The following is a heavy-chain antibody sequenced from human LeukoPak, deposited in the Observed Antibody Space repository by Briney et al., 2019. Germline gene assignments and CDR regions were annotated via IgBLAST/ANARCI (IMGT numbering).Heavy chain of an antibody. Sequence: SETLSLTCTVSGGSISSYYWSWIRQPPGKGLEWIGYIYYSGSTNYNPSLTSRVAISVDTSKNQFSLKLSSVTAADTDVYYCARHYLDGGSYSFDYWGQGTLVTVSS. V-gene: IGHV4-59*08. J-gene: IGHJ4*02. CDR3: ARHYLDGGSYSFDY. CDR1: GGSISSYY. D-gene: IGHD3-16*01. CDR2: IYYSGST.